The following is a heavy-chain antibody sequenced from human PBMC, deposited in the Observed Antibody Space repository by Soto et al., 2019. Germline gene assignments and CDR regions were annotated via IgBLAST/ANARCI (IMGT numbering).Heavy chain of an antibody. Sequence: QVQLVESWGGVVRPGRSLRLSCAASVFAFSGYGLHWVRQAPGKGLEWVAVISYDGSKKESSDTVKGRFIISRDNSKNTLYLPRNSLRSEDKAVYYCAKDKDRSSSWSLLSDSWGQGTPVTVSS. D-gene: IGHD6-13*01. CDR1: VFAFSGYG. CDR3: AKDKDRSSSWSLLSDS. V-gene: IGHV3-30*18. CDR2: ISYDGSKK. J-gene: IGHJ4*02.